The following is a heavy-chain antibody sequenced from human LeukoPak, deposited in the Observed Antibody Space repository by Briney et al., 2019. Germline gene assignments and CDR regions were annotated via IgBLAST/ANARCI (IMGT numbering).Heavy chain of an antibody. CDR3: ARSLTGSFDC. V-gene: IGHV4-61*01. Sequence: PWETLSLTCTVSGGSISSSSYYWSWIRKPPGKGLEWIGYIYYSGSTNYNPSLKSRVTLSVDTSKNQFSLKLSSVTAADTAVYYCARSLTGSFDCWGQGTLVTVSS. J-gene: IGHJ4*02. CDR1: GGSISSSSYY. CDR2: IYYSGST. D-gene: IGHD7-27*01.